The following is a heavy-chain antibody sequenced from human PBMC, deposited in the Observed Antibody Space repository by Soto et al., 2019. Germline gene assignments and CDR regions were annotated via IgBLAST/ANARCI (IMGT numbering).Heavy chain of an antibody. CDR3: AKGRENSSSWYADYDYYYGMDV. D-gene: IGHD6-13*01. J-gene: IGHJ6*02. CDR1: GFTVSSNY. V-gene: IGHV3-53*01. CDR2: IYSGGST. Sequence: PGGSLRVSCAASGFTVSSNYMSWVRQAPGKGLEWVSVIYSGGSTYYADSVKGRFTISRENSKNTLYLQMNRLRAEDTAVYYCAKGRENSSSWYADYDYYYGMDVWGQGTTVTVSS.